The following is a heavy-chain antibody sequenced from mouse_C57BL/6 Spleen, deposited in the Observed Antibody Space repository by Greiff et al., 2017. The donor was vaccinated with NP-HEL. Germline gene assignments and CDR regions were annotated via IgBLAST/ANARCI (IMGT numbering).Heavy chain of an antibody. CDR1: GYTFTSYW. CDR3: ASWNYGSSPYAMDY. Sequence: QVQLQQPGAELVKPGASVKLSCKASGYTFTSYWMHWVKQRPGQGLEWIGMIHPNSGSTNYNEKFKSKATLTVDKSSSTAYMQLSSLTSEDSAVYYCASWNYGSSPYAMDYWGQGTSVTVSS. D-gene: IGHD1-1*01. CDR2: IHPNSGST. V-gene: IGHV1-64*01. J-gene: IGHJ4*01.